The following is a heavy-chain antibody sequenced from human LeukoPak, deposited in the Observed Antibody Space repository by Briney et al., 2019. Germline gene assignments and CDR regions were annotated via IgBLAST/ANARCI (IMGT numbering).Heavy chain of an antibody. CDR2: IKQDGSEK. CDR1: GFTFSNAW. CDR3: ASKPPRDY. Sequence: PGGSLRLSCAASGFTFSNAWMSWVRQAPGKGLEWVANIKQDGSEKYYVDSVKGRFTISRDNAKNSLYLQMNSLRAEDTAVYYCASKPPRDYWGQETLVTVSS. V-gene: IGHV3-7*03. J-gene: IGHJ4*02.